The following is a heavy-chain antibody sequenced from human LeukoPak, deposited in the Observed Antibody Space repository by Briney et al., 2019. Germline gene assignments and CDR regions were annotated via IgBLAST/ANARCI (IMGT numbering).Heavy chain of an antibody. J-gene: IGHJ4*02. CDR3: ARPQETGYSSSWYLGY. CDR2: ISGDGGST. V-gene: IGHV3-43*02. D-gene: IGHD6-13*01. CDR1: GFTFDDYA. Sequence: GGSLRLSCAASGFTFDDYAMHWVRQAPGKGLEWVSLISGDGGSTYYADSVKGRFTISRDNSKNSLYLQMNSLRTEDTALYYCARPQETGYSSSWYLGYWGQGTLVTVSS.